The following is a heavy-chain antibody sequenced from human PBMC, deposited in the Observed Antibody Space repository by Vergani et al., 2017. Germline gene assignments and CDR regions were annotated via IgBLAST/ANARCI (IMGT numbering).Heavy chain of an antibody. CDR2: IYWKDDK. J-gene: IGHJ4*02. CDR3: ANSSLERRELDY. CDR1: GFSLSTSGVG. Sequence: QITLNESGPTLVKPTQTLTLTCTFSGFSLSTSGVGVGWIRQPPGKALEWLALIYWKDDKRNSPSLKSRLTITKDTSKNQVVLTMTNMNPVDTATYYCANSSLERRELDYWGQGTLVTVYS. D-gene: IGHD1-1*01. V-gene: IGHV2-5*01.